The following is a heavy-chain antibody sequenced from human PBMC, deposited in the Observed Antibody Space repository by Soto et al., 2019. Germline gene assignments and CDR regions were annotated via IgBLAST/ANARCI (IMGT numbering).Heavy chain of an antibody. CDR3: AKDPNGDYVGAFDI. D-gene: IGHD4-17*01. Sequence: EVQLLESGGDLVQPGGSLRLSCAASGFSFSSYAMSWVRQAPGAGPEWVSGISASGGRTYYADSVKGRFTISRDKSKSTLYLQMDSLRAEDTALYYCAKDPNGDYVGAFDIWGRGTLVTVS. CDR2: ISASGGRT. V-gene: IGHV3-23*01. CDR1: GFSFSSYA. J-gene: IGHJ3*02.